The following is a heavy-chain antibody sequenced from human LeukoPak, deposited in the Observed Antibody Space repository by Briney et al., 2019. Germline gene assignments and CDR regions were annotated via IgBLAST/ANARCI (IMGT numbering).Heavy chain of an antibody. CDR3: AKRGVVIRVILVGFHKEAYYFDS. CDR2: ISGSGGGT. D-gene: IGHD3-22*01. CDR1: GITLSNYG. J-gene: IGHJ4*02. V-gene: IGHV3-23*01. Sequence: GGSLRLSCAVSGITLSNYGMSWVRQAPGKGLEWVADISGSGGGTNYADSVKGRFTISRDNSKNTLYLQMSRLRAEDTAVYFCAKRGVVIRVILVGFHKEAYYFDSWGQGARVTVSS.